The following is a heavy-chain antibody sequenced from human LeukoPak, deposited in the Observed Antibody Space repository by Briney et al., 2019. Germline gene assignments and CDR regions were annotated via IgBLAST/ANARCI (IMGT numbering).Heavy chain of an antibody. CDR2: MNPNSGNT. V-gene: IGHV1-8*01. Sequence: GASVKVSCRASGYTFTSYDINWVRQATGQGLVWREWMNPNSGNTGYHQNFQGRVTMTRNTTIGTAYMELSSVRSEDTAVYYCARGVRVLLWFGELRPPTYYFDYWGQGTLVTVSS. CDR3: ARGVRVLLWFGELRPPTYYFDY. D-gene: IGHD3-10*01. J-gene: IGHJ4*02. CDR1: GYTFTSYD.